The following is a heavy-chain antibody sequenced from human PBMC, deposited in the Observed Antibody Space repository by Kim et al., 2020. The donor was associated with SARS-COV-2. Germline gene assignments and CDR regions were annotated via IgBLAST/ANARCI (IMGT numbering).Heavy chain of an antibody. Sequence: ADSVKGRFTIARDNSKNTLYLQMNSLRAEDTAVYYCAKTPPRWAVATSVYWGQGTLVTVSS. CDR3: AKTPPRWAVATSVY. J-gene: IGHJ4*02. V-gene: IGHV3-23*01. D-gene: IGHD5-12*01.